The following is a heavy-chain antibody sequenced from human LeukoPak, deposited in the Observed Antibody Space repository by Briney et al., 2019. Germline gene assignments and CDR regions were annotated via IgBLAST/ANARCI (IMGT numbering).Heavy chain of an antibody. V-gene: IGHV3-23*01. CDR3: AKGWAYIAVAGTWFDP. J-gene: IGHJ5*02. Sequence: GILRLSCAASGFTFSSYAMSWVRQAPGKGLEWVSAISGSGGSTYYADSVKGRFTISRDNSKNTLYLQMNSLRAEDTAVYYCAKGWAYIAVAGTWFDPWGQGTLVTVSS. D-gene: IGHD6-19*01. CDR2: ISGSGGST. CDR1: GFTFSSYA.